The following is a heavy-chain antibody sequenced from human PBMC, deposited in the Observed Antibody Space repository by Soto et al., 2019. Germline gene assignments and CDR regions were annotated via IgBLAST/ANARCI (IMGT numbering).Heavy chain of an antibody. CDR2: ISGSGGST. V-gene: IGHV3-23*01. CDR1: GFTFSSYA. J-gene: IGHJ4*02. CDR3: AKDHRQAGSYYYFDY. D-gene: IGHD1-26*01. Sequence: EVQLLESGVGLVQPGGYLRLSCAASGFTFSSYAMSWVRQAPGKGLGWVSAISGSGGSTYYADSVNGRFTISRDNSKNTLYLQMNSLRAEDTDVYYCAKDHRQAGSYYYFDYWGQGTLVTVSS.